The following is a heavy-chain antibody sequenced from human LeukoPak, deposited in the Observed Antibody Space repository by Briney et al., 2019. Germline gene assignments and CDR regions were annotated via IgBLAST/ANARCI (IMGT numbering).Heavy chain of an antibody. CDR2: IRYDGSNK. J-gene: IGHJ4*02. Sequence: PGGSLRLSCAASGFTFSSYGMHWVRQAPGKGLEWVAFIRYDGSNKYYADSVKGRFTISRDNSKNTQYLQMNSLRAEDTAVYYCAKGGYYDFWSGYYLGDYWGQGTLVTVSS. V-gene: IGHV3-30*02. CDR3: AKGGYYDFWSGYYLGDY. D-gene: IGHD3-3*01. CDR1: GFTFSSYG.